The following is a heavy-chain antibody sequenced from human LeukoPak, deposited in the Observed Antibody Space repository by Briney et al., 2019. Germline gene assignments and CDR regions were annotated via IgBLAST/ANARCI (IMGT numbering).Heavy chain of an antibody. J-gene: IGHJ4*02. V-gene: IGHV4-59*01. D-gene: IGHD2-15*01. CDR3: ARDQGGGKGFFDY. CDR2: IYYSGST. CDR1: GGSISSYY. Sequence: PSETLSLTCIVSGGSISSYYWSWIRQPPGKGLEWIGNIYYSGSTNYNPSLRSRVTISVDTSKNQFSLKLSSVTAADTALYYCARDQGGGKGFFDYWGQGTLVTVSS.